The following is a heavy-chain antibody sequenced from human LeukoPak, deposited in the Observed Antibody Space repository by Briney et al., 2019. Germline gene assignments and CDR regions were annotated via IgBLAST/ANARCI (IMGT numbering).Heavy chain of an antibody. D-gene: IGHD3-22*01. J-gene: IGHJ4*02. CDR1: GGSFSGYY. CDR3: ARGRLYYDSSGYYSGFDY. Sequence: SETLSLTCAVYGGSFSGYYWSWIHQPPGKGLEWIGEINHSGSTNYNPSLKSQVTISVDTSKNQFSLKLSSVTAADTAVYYCARGRLYYDSSGYYSGFDYWGQGTLVTVSS. V-gene: IGHV4-34*01. CDR2: INHSGST.